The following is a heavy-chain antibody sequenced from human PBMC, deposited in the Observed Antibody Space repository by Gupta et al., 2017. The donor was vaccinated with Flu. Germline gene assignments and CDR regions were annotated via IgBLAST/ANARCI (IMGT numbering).Heavy chain of an antibody. CDR1: GCTLSSYW. Sequence: EVQLVESGAGLVQPEGSLRLSCAASGCTLSSYWMHWVRKAPGKGLVVVSRTNSDGSSKSYGDAGKRRFTISRDNANNTLYRQMECMGVEATPVYCSPTAPPNPNENWLAPGGHVTLVTVFS. J-gene: IGHJ5*02. D-gene: IGHD2-8*01. CDR3: PTAPPNPNENWLAP. CDR2: TNSDGSSK. V-gene: IGHV3-74*01.